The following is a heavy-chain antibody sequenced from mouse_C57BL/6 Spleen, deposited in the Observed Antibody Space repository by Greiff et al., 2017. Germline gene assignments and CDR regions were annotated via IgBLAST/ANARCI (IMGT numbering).Heavy chain of an antibody. D-gene: IGHD1-1*01. V-gene: IGHV1-15*01. Sequence: VQLQQSGAELVRPGASVTLSCKASGYTFTDYEMNWVKQTPVHGLEWIGAIDPETGGTAYNQKFKGKAILTADKSSSTAYMELRSLTSEDSAVYYCTRPNYYGSSTRGLDYWGQGTSVTVSS. CDR2: IDPETGGT. CDR1: GYTFTDYE. J-gene: IGHJ4*01. CDR3: TRPNYYGSSTRGLDY.